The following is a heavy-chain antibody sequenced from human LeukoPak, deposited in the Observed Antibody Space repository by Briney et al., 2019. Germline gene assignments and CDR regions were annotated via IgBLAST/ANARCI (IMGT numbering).Heavy chain of an antibody. D-gene: IGHD2-2*01. CDR1: GVSVSDGRYY. Sequence: KPSQTLSLTCSVSGVSVSDGRYYWTWIRQHPGNGLEWIGYKYYSGSAKYNPSLKSRLTISIDTSKNQFSLHLSSVTAADTATYYCATPYCSSISCLDVFNMWGQGTRVTVSS. V-gene: IGHV4-31*03. J-gene: IGHJ3*02. CDR3: ATPYCSSISCLDVFNM. CDR2: KYYSGSA.